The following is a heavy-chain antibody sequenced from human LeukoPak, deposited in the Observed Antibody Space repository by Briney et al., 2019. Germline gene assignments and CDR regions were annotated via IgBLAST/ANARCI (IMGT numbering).Heavy chain of an antibody. CDR2: VSASSNI. CDR3: VRDALHTAHFDY. J-gene: IGHJ4*02. CDR1: GFTFSSYT. Sequence: PGGSLRLSCAASGFTFSSYTMNWVRQAPGKGLQWVSTVSASSNIHYSESVKGRFTISRDNARNSLYLQMNSLRDEDTAVYYCVRDALHTAHFDYWGRGTLVTVPS. V-gene: IGHV3-48*02. D-gene: IGHD5-18*01.